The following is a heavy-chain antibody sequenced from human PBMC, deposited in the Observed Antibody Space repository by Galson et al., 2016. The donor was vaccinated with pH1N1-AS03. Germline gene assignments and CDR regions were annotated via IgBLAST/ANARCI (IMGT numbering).Heavy chain of an antibody. CDR3: ARESPLNYYLDL. Sequence: SLRLSCAASGFSLCVFWLGWVRVGVGGGLGWVARVWGVGGGRWCVVSGRGRFTISRDNAKNSLYLQMNSLRDEDRAVYYCARESPLNYYLDLWGRGTLITVSS. J-gene: IGHJ2*01. V-gene: IGHV3-7*03. D-gene: IGHD1-7*01. CDR1: GFSLCVFW. CDR2: VWGVGGGR.